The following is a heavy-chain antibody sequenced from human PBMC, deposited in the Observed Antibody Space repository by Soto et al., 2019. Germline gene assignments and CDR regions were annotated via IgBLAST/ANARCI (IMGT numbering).Heavy chain of an antibody. D-gene: IGHD5-18*01. Sequence: EVQLVESGGGLVQPGGSLKLSCAASGFTFSGSAMHWVRQASGKGLEWVGRIRSKANSYATAYAASVKGRFTISRDDSKNTAYLQMNSLKTEDTAVYYCTRRAVDTAMGDAFDIWGQGTMVTVSS. CDR2: IRSKANSYAT. J-gene: IGHJ3*02. CDR3: TRRAVDTAMGDAFDI. V-gene: IGHV3-73*02. CDR1: GFTFSGSA.